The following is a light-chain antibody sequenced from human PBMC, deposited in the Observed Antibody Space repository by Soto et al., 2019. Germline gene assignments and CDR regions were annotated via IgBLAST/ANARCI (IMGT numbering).Light chain of an antibody. V-gene: IGKV1-8*01. J-gene: IGKJ1*01. CDR3: QQYYSYPRT. Sequence: AIRMTQSPSSLSASTGDRVTITCRASQGISSYLAWYQQRPGKAPKFLIYAASTLQSGVPSRFSRSGSGTDFTLTISCLQSEDFATYYCQQYYSYPRTFGQGTKVEIK. CDR2: AAS. CDR1: QGISSY.